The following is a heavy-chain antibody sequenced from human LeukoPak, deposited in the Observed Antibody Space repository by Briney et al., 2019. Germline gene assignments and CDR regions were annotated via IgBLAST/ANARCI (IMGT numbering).Heavy chain of an antibody. CDR1: GFTVNTNY. CDR3: ARAAYDSGSYIVNHDY. J-gene: IGHJ4*02. Sequence: GGSLRLSCAASGFTVNTNYMSWVRQAPGKGLEWVSVIYRDDTTYYADSVKGRFTISRDNSKNTLYLQMSSLRAEGTAVYYCARAAYDSGSYIVNHDYWGQGTLVTVSS. CDR2: IYRDDTT. D-gene: IGHD3-22*01. V-gene: IGHV3-53*01.